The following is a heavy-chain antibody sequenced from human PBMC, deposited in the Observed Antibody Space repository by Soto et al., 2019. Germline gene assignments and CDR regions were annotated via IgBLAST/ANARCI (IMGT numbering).Heavy chain of an antibody. D-gene: IGHD5-12*01. V-gene: IGHV3-30-3*01. CDR3: ATWTLPLSWNWLQSAGGNFDN. Sequence: QVHLVESGGGVVRPGTSLRVSCSASEFSFNNYAVHWVRQAPGEGLEWVALISSDGNNKYYPDSVRGRFTISRDHSNNSFYLQMHSLRVDDTAVYYCATWTLPLSWNWLQSAGGNFDNWGQGTLVAVSS. J-gene: IGHJ4*02. CDR2: ISSDGNNK. CDR1: EFSFNNYA.